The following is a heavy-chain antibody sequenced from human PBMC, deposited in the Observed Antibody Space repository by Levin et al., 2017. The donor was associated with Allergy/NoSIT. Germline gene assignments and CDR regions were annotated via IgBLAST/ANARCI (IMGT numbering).Heavy chain of an antibody. V-gene: IGHV4-30-2*01. CDR2: IYHSGST. CDR1: GGSISSGGYS. D-gene: IGHD3-22*01. CDR3: ARASGYYYPEYFQH. Sequence: LRLSCAVSGGSISSGGYSWSWIRQPPGKGLEWIGYIYHSGSTYYNPSLKSRVTISVDRSKNQFSLKLSSVTAADTAVYYCARASGYYYPEYFQHWGQGTLVTVSS. J-gene: IGHJ1*01.